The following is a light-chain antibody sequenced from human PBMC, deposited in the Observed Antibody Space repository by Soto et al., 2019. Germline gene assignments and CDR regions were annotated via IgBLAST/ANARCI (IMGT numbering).Light chain of an antibody. V-gene: IGKV3-20*01. Sequence: EIVLTQSPGTLSLSPGERATLSCRASQSVSSSSLAWYQQKPGQAPSLLIYGASSRATGIPDRFSGSGSRTDFTLTISRLEPEDFAVYYCQQYCSSPLTFGGGTKVEIK. CDR2: GAS. CDR1: QSVSSSS. J-gene: IGKJ4*01. CDR3: QQYCSSPLT.